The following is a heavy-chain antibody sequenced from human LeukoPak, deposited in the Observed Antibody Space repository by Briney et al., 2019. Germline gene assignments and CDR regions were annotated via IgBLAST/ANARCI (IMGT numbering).Heavy chain of an antibody. Sequence: GWSLRLSCTASEFTVSRNYMLWVRQAPGKGLEWVSLIFSNGDTHYADSVKGRFTISRDTSKNTVSLQMNSPRVEDTAMYYCTRDQMNYWGQGTLVTVSS. CDR1: EFTVSRNY. J-gene: IGHJ4*02. V-gene: IGHV3-53*01. CDR2: IFSNGDT. D-gene: IGHD5-24*01. CDR3: TRDQMNY.